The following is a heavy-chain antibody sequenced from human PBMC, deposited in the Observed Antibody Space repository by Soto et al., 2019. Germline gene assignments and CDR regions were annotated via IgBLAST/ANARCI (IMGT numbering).Heavy chain of an antibody. Sequence: PWWSLRLSCSASVFTFSSYSMNWFRQAPGKGLEWVSYISSSSSTIYYADSVKGRFTISRDNAKNSLYLQMNSLRDEDTAVYYCARGSYSNYGRYYYYGMDVWGQGTTVTVSS. D-gene: IGHD4-4*01. J-gene: IGHJ6*02. CDR1: VFTFSSYS. CDR3: ARGSYSNYGRYYYYGMDV. CDR2: ISSSSSTI. V-gene: IGHV3-48*02.